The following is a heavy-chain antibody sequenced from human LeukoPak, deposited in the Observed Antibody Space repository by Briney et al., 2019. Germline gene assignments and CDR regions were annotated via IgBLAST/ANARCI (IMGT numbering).Heavy chain of an antibody. CDR2: IIPIFGTA. J-gene: IGHJ4*02. CDR1: GGTFSSYA. V-gene: IGHV1-69*01. D-gene: IGHD5-18*01. Sequence: SVKVSCKASGGTFSSYAISWVRQAPGQGLEWMGGIIPIFGTANYAQKFQGRVTITADESTSTAYMELSSLRSEDTAVYYCARVSSLTAIFDYWGQGTLVTVSS. CDR3: ARVSSLTAIFDY.